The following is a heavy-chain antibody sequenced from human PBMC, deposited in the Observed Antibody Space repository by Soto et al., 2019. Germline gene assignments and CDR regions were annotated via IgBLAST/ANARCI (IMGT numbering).Heavy chain of an antibody. CDR1: GFTFTSSA. D-gene: IGHD4-17*01. J-gene: IGHJ4*02. CDR2: IVVGSGNT. V-gene: IGHV1-58*01. CDR3: AADPGYGDYQKLAY. Sequence: SVKVSCKASGFTFTSSAVQWVRQARGQRLEWIGWIVVGSGNTNYAQKFQERVTITRDMSTRTAYMELSSLRSEDTAVYYCAADPGYGDYQKLAYWGQGTLVTV.